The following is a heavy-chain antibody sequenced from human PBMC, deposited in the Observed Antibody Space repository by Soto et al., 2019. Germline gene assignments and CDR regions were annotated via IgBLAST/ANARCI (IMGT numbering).Heavy chain of an antibody. J-gene: IGHJ4*02. Sequence: GGSLRLSCAASGFTFSSYSMNWVRQAPGKGLEWVSSISSSSSYIYYADSVKGRFTISRDNAKNSLYLQMNSLRAEDTAVDYCARVGEGCTNGVCYGYFDYWGQGTLVTVSS. CDR3: ARVGEGCTNGVCYGYFDY. V-gene: IGHV3-21*01. D-gene: IGHD2-8*01. CDR2: ISSSSSYI. CDR1: GFTFSSYS.